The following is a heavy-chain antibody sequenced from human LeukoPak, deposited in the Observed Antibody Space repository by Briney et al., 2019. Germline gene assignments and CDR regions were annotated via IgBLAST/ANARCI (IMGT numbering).Heavy chain of an antibody. Sequence: ASVKVSCKASGYTFTGYYMHWVRQAPGQGLEWMGWINPNSGGTNYAQKFQGRVTMTRDTSISTAYMELIRLRSDDTAVYYCARVSSRYYDSSGYLQRLDYWGQGTLVTVSS. CDR1: GYTFTGYY. J-gene: IGHJ4*02. D-gene: IGHD3-22*01. CDR2: INPNSGGT. V-gene: IGHV1-2*02. CDR3: ARVSSRYYDSSGYLQRLDY.